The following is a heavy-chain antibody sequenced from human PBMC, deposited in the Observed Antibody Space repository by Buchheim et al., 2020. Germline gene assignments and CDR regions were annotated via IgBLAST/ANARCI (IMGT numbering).Heavy chain of an antibody. D-gene: IGHD3-9*01. CDR1: GFTFSSYG. Sequence: QVQLVESGGGLVKPGGSLRLSCAASGFTFSSYGMHWVRQAPGKGLEWVAVISYDGSNKYYADSVKGRFTISRDNSKNKLYLQMNSLRAEDTAVYYCARVNDILTGSYYFDYWGQGTL. CDR3: ARVNDILTGSYYFDY. CDR2: ISYDGSNK. J-gene: IGHJ4*02. V-gene: IGHV3-30*03.